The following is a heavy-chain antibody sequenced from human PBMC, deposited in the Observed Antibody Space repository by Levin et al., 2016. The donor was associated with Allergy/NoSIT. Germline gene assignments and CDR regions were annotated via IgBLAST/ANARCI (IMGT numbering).Heavy chain of an antibody. CDR3: AKDSRITMVRGVINNAFDI. D-gene: IGHD3-10*01. CDR2: ISGSGGST. V-gene: IGHV3-23*01. J-gene: IGHJ3*02. Sequence: VRQAPGKGLEWVSAISGSGGSTYYADSVKGRFTISRDNSKNTLYLQMNSLRAEDTAVYYCAKDSRITMVRGVINNAFDIWGQGTMVTVSS.